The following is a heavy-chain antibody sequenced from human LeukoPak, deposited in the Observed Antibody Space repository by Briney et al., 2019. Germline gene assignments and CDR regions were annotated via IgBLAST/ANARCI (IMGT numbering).Heavy chain of an antibody. D-gene: IGHD1-7*01. CDR3: ARARELQYYFDY. J-gene: IGHJ4*02. V-gene: IGHV4-30-4*08. Sequence: SQTLSLTCTVFGGSISSGDYYWSWIRQPPGKGLEWIGYIYYSGSTYYNPSLKSRVTISVDTSKNQFSLKLSSVTAADTAVYYCARARELQYYFDYWGQGTLVTVSS. CDR1: GGSISSGDYY. CDR2: IYYSGST.